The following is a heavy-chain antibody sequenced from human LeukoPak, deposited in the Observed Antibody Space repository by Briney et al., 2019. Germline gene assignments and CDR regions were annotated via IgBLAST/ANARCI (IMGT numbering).Heavy chain of an antibody. D-gene: IGHD2-2*01. CDR3: ARDRGGDQLLLGY. CDR2: ISGSAGST. V-gene: IGHV3-23*01. CDR1: GFTFSSYA. Sequence: PGGSLRLSCAASGFTFSSYAMSWVRQAPGRGLEWVSAISGSAGSTYYADSVKGRFTISRDNSKNTLYLQMNSLRAEDTAVYYCARDRGGDQLLLGYWGQGTLVTVSS. J-gene: IGHJ4*02.